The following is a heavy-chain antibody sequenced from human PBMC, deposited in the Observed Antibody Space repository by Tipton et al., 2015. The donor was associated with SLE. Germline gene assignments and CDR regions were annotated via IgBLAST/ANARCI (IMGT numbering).Heavy chain of an antibody. Sequence: TLSLTCTVSCDSISSGANYWSWIRQPPGKGLEWVGYIYYSGSTYYNPSLKSRVTMSVDTSKNQFSLRLTSVTAADTAVYYCARSRGSSNFDPPGYWGQGTLVTVSS. V-gene: IGHV4-61*08. CDR2: IYYSGST. CDR1: CDSISSGANY. D-gene: IGHD3-16*01. CDR3: ARSRGSSNFDPPGY. J-gene: IGHJ4*02.